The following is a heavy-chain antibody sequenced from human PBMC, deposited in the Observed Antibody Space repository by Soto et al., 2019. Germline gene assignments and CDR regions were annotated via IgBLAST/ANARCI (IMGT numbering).Heavy chain of an antibody. CDR2: INHSGST. V-gene: IGHV4-34*01. CDR1: GGSFSGYY. Sequence: PSETLSLTCAVYGGSFSGYYWSWIRQPPGKGLEWIGEINHSGSTNYNPSLKSRVTISVDTSKNQFSPKLSSVTAADTAVYYCARGLWVRYFPDWGQGTLVTVSS. D-gene: IGHD3-9*01. J-gene: IGHJ4*02. CDR3: ARGLWVRYFPD.